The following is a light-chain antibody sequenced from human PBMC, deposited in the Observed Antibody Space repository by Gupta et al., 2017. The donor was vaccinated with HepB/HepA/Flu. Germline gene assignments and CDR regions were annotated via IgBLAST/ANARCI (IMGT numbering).Light chain of an antibody. CDR3: SSFTSSTSVV. J-gene: IGLJ2*01. CDR1: RSDIGGYNY. Sequence: SALTQPASVSGSPGQSLTIPCTGTRSDIGGYNYVSWFQQHPGKAPELMVYDVTNRPSGVSDRFSGSKSGNTASLTISELQAEDEADYYGSSFTSSTSVVFGGGTTLTVL. V-gene: IGLV2-14*03. CDR2: DVT.